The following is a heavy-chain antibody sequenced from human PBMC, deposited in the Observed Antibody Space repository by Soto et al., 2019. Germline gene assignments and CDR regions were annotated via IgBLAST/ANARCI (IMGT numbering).Heavy chain of an antibody. J-gene: IGHJ4*02. CDR3: ARDGYSSGWYSN. D-gene: IGHD6-13*01. V-gene: IGHV4-59*01. Sequence: QWQLQESGPGLVKPSETLSLTCTVSGGSIRNDYWSWIRQPPGKGPEWIGHIFHSGNINYNPSLKSRVTISVDTSKNQFSLNLSSVTAADTAVYYCARDGYSSGWYSNWGQGTLVTVSS. CDR2: IFHSGNI. CDR1: GGSIRNDY.